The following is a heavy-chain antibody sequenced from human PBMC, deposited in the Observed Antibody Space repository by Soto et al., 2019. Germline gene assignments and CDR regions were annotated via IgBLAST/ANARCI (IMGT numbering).Heavy chain of an antibody. D-gene: IGHD2-2*01. CDR3: ARVPTRGKNWFDP. V-gene: IGHV1-18*01. J-gene: IGHJ5*02. CDR1: GYTFTNYG. CDR2: ISAYNGNT. Sequence: QVHLVQSGAEVKKPGASVKVSCKASGYTFTNYGISWVRQAPGQGLEWMGWISAYNGNTNYAQKLQDRVTMTTDTSTSTAYMELRSLRCDDTSVYYCARVPTRGKNWFDPWGQGTLVTVSS.